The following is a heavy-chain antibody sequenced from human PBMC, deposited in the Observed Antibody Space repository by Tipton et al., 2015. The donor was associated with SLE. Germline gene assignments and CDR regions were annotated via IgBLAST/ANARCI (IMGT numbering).Heavy chain of an antibody. CDR3: ARAGEVVVPADRGTNDY. J-gene: IGHJ4*02. CDR2: INPNSGGT. V-gene: IGHV1-2*02. D-gene: IGHD2-2*01. CDR1: GYTFTGYY. Sequence: QLVQSGPEVKKPGASVKVSCKASGYTFTGYYMHWVRQAPGQGLEWMGWINPNSGGTNCAQKFQGRVTMTRDTSISTAYMELSRLRSDATAVYYCARAGEVVVPADRGTNDYWGPGTLVTVSS.